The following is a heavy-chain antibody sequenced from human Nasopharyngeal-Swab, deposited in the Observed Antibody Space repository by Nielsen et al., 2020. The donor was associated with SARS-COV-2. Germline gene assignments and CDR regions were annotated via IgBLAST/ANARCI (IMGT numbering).Heavy chain of an antibody. J-gene: IGHJ6*02. V-gene: IGHV3-23*01. CDR3: AKDRDSGDDSEEYYHYYGMDV. D-gene: IGHD5-12*01. CDR2: ISGGSYST. Sequence: GESLKISCAASGFTFSNFAMSWVRQAPGRGLEWVSVISGGSYSTYYTDSVRGRFTISRDNSKNTLNLQMNNLRAEDTAIYYCAKDRDSGDDSEEYYHYYGMDVWGQGAPVTVSS. CDR1: GFTFSNFA.